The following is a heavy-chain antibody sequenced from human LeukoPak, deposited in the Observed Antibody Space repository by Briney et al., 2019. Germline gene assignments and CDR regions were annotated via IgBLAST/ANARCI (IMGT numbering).Heavy chain of an antibody. CDR1: GFTFSTYS. D-gene: IGHD3-3*01. Sequence: PGGSLRLSCAASGFTFSTYSMNWVRQSPGEGLEWVSSISSSSRYIFYADSVKGRFTISRDNAKNSLYLQMSSLRVEDTAVYYCASWAGNTQSDSWSGPFDYWGQGSLVTVSS. CDR3: ASWAGNTQSDSWSGPFDY. V-gene: IGHV3-21*01. CDR2: ISSSSRYI. J-gene: IGHJ4*02.